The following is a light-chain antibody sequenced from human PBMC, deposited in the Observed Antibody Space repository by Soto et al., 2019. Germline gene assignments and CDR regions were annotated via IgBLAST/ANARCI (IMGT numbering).Light chain of an antibody. J-gene: IGLJ2*01. Sequence: QSVLTQPPSASGSPGQSVTISCTGTSSDVGGYSYVSWYQQHPGKAPKLIIYEVTKRPSGVPDRFSGSKSGNTASLTVSGLQAEDEADYYCSSLRVFGGGTKVTVL. CDR2: EVT. CDR1: SSDVGGYSY. V-gene: IGLV2-8*01. CDR3: SSLRV.